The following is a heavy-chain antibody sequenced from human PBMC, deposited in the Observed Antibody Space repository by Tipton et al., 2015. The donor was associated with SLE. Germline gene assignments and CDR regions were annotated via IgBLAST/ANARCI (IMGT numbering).Heavy chain of an antibody. CDR3: ARSPKTWYFDL. CDR2: INSDESST. CDR1: GFTFSSYW. J-gene: IGHJ2*01. V-gene: IGHV3-74*01. Sequence: SLRLSCAASGFTFSSYWMHWVRQAPGKGLVWVSRINSDESSTSYADSVKGRFTISRDNAKNTLYLQMNSLRAEDTAVYYCARSPKTWYFDLWGRGTLVTVSS.